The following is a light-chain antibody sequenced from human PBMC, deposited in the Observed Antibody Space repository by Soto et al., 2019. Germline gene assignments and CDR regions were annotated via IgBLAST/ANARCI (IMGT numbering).Light chain of an antibody. CDR2: KAS. CDR3: QHFRSFPIT. CDR1: QSITDR. J-gene: IGKJ5*01. Sequence: DIQMTQSPSTLSASVGDKVTITCRASQSITDRLAWYQQKSGRAPKVLIYKASTLESGVPSRFSASGFGTEFTLTISSLQPEDFATYYCQHFRSFPITFGQGTRLEIK. V-gene: IGKV1-5*03.